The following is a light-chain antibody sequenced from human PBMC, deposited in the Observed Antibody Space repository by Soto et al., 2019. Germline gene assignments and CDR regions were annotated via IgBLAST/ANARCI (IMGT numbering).Light chain of an antibody. CDR1: QSISSW. V-gene: IGKV1-5*03. Sequence: DIQMTQSPSTLSASVGDRVTITCRASQSISSWLAWYQQKPGKAPKLLIYKASSLESGVPSRFSGSGSGTEFTLSISSLQPDDFVTYYCQQYNSYPLTFGGGTKVEIK. CDR3: QQYNSYPLT. CDR2: KAS. J-gene: IGKJ4*01.